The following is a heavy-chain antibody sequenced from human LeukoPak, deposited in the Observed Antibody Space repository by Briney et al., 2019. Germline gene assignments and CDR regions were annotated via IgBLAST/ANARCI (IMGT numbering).Heavy chain of an antibody. V-gene: IGHV4-34*01. Sequence: SETLSLTCAVYGESLHGHYWSWIRQPPGKGLEWIGEGSESGGTKFNPSLKSRVTISADTSKNQFSLKLSSVTAADTAVYHCAKNGQSGFSFDPWGQGTLVTV. D-gene: IGHD1-26*01. J-gene: IGHJ5*02. CDR1: GESLHGHY. CDR3: AKNGQSGFSFDP. CDR2: GSESGGT.